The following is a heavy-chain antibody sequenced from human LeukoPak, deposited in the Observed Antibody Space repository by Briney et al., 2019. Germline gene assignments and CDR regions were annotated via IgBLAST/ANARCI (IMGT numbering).Heavy chain of an antibody. CDR2: IYYSGST. Sequence: SETLSLTCTVSGGSISSYYWSWIRQPPGKGLEWIGYIYYSGSTNYNPSLKSRVTISVDTSKNQFSLKLSSVTAADTAVYYCARMGDIVVVPAAHDYYYYMDVWGKGTTVTVSS. V-gene: IGHV4-59*01. CDR3: ARMGDIVVVPAAHDYYYYMDV. J-gene: IGHJ6*03. D-gene: IGHD2-2*01. CDR1: GGSISSYY.